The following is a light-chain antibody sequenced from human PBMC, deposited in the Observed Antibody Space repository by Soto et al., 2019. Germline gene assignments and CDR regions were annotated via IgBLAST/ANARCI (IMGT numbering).Light chain of an antibody. Sequence: DIQLTQSPSVLSASVGDTVTITCRASQALSNYLAWYQQKPGKAPDLLIYSASTLQSGVPSRFSGRGSETEFSLTIRALQPEDFAPYYCQQLSRYPLTFGGGTKVDIK. CDR3: QQLSRYPLT. J-gene: IGKJ4*01. CDR1: QALSNY. CDR2: SAS. V-gene: IGKV1-9*01.